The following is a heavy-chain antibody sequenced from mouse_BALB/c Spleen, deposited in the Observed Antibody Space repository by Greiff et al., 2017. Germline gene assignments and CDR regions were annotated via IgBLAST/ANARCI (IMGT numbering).Heavy chain of an antibody. Sequence: EVMLVESGGGLVKPGGSLKLSCAASGFTFSDYYMYWVRQTPEKRLEWVATISDGGSYTYYPDSVKGRFTISRDNAKNNLYLQMSSLKSEDTAMYYCARDLRDYGSSYGGAYWGQGTLVTVSA. V-gene: IGHV5-4*02. D-gene: IGHD1-1*01. J-gene: IGHJ3*01. CDR3: ARDLRDYGSSYGGAY. CDR2: ISDGGSYT. CDR1: GFTFSDYY.